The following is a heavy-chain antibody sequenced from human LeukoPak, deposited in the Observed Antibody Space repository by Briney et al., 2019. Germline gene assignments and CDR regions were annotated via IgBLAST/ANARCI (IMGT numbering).Heavy chain of an antibody. Sequence: PGGSLRLSCAASGFTFSSYAMNWVRQAPGKGLEWVSSISSSSSHIYYADSVKGRFTISRDNTRNSLYLQMNSLRAEDTAVYYCASPLYYYDSSGYYSAWGQGTLVTVSS. CDR1: GFTFSSYA. J-gene: IGHJ5*02. CDR3: ASPLYYYDSSGYYSA. V-gene: IGHV3-21*01. CDR2: ISSSSSHI. D-gene: IGHD3-22*01.